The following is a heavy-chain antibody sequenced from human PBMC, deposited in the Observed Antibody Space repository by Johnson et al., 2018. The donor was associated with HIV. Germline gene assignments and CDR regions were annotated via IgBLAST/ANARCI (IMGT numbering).Heavy chain of an antibody. J-gene: IGHJ3*02. Sequence: VESGGGLVKPGGSLRLSCAPSGFTFSDYYMSWMRQAPGQGLEWVAVISYDGSNKYYADSVKGRFTISRDNSKNTLYLQMNSLRAEDTAVFYCGMSGVEDAAFDIWGQGTLVTVCS. CDR3: GMSGVEDAAFDI. CDR2: ISYDGSNK. V-gene: IGHV3-30*03. D-gene: IGHD7-27*01. CDR1: GFTFSDYY.